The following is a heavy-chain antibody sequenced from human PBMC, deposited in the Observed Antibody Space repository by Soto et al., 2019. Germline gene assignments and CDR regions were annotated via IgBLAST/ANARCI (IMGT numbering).Heavy chain of an antibody. J-gene: IGHJ4*02. CDR1: VFTFISYW. CDR2: IKQDGSEK. V-gene: IGHV3-7*03. CDR3: ARVLTIFGVVTTFDY. D-gene: IGHD3-3*01. Sequence: GWSLRLSCASSVFTFISYWMRWVRQAPGKGLEWVANIKQDGSEKYYVDSVKGRFTISRDNAKNSLYLQMNSLRAEDTAVYYCARVLTIFGVVTTFDYWGQGTLVTVSS.